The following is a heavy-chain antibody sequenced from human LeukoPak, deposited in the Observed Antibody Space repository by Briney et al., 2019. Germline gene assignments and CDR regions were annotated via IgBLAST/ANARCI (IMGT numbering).Heavy chain of an antibody. V-gene: IGHV3-43*02. CDR1: GFTFDDYA. Sequence: GGSLRLSCAASGFTFDDYAMHWVRQAPGKGLGWVSLISGDGGSTYYADSVKGRFTISRDNSKNSLYLQMNSLRTEDTALYYCAKTPSEDDYGDYDWFDPWGQGTLVTVFS. CDR3: AKTPSEDDYGDYDWFDP. J-gene: IGHJ5*02. CDR2: ISGDGGST. D-gene: IGHD4-17*01.